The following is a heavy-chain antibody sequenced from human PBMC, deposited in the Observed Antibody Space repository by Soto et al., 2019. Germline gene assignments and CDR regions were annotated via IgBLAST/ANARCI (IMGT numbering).Heavy chain of an antibody. CDR3: ARNKWETGDFDY. J-gene: IGHJ4*02. V-gene: IGHV1-8*01. CDR2: MNPYSGTT. D-gene: IGHD1-26*01. Sequence: QVQLVQSGAEVRKPGASVKVSCKASGYTFTTYDINWMRQATGQGLEWVGWMNPYSGTTGYAQKFQGRVSMTRDTSMNTAYMELSSLTYEDTAVYYCARNKWETGDFDYWGQGTLVTVSS. CDR1: GYTFTTYD.